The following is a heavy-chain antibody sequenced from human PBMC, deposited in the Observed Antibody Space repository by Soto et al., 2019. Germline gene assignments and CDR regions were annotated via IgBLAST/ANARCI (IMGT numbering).Heavy chain of an antibody. J-gene: IGHJ5*02. V-gene: IGHV1-3*01. D-gene: IGHD6-19*01. CDR1: GYTFTSYA. CDR3: ARVPVLGNWFDP. CDR2: ISAGNGNT. Sequence: ASVKISCKASGYTFTSYAMHWVRQAPGQRLEWMGWISAGNGNTKYSQKFQGRVTITRDTSASTAYMELSSLRSEDTAVYYCARVPVLGNWFDPWGQGTLVTVSS.